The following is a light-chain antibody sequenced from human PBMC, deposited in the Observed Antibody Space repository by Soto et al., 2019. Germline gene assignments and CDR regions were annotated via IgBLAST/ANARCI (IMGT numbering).Light chain of an antibody. CDR2: GAS. J-gene: IGKJ4*01. Sequence: EIVLTQSPGTLSLSPGERATLSCRASQSVSSSYLAWYQQKPGQAPRQLIYGASSRATGIPDRFRGSGSGTDFTLTITRLEREDFAVYYCQHYRTSFGGGTRVEIK. CDR3: QHYRTS. CDR1: QSVSSSY. V-gene: IGKV3-20*01.